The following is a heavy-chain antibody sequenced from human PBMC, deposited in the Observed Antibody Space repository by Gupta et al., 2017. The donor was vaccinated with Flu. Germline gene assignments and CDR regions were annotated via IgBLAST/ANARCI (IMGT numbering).Heavy chain of an antibody. CDR2: ITGGSRYK. V-gene: IGHV3-21*01. J-gene: IGHJ4*02. CDR3: TRGSVQLGAAAGDY. CDR1: GFSFSTYD. Sequence: EVLLVESGGGLVKPGGSLSLSCAASGFSFSTYDMNWVRQAPGKGLEWVSSITGGSRYKFYPDSLKGRFTISRDNAKNSLFLQMNSLKTEDTALYYCTRGSVQLGAAAGDYWGQGTLVTVSS. D-gene: IGHD6-13*01.